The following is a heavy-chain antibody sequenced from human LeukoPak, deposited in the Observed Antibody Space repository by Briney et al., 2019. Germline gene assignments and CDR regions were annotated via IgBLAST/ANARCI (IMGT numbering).Heavy chain of an antibody. Sequence: SETLSLTCTVSSASVSSYYWSWVRQPPGGGLEWIGYISNSGSPSYNPSFKSRVTFSADTSKNHLSLKLNSVTPADTAVCFCARGGAGPLRDWGQGTLVTVSS. V-gene: IGHV4-59*02. CDR3: ARGGAGPLRD. D-gene: IGHD3-16*01. J-gene: IGHJ4*02. CDR1: SASVSSYY. CDR2: ISNSGSP.